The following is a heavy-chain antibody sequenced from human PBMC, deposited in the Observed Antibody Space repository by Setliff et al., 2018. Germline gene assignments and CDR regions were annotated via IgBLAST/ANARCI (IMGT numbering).Heavy chain of an antibody. CDR3: ARVIDAFYNYPDV. D-gene: IGHD2-21*01. V-gene: IGHV4-34*01. Sequence: SETLSLTCAVYGESFSGHYWSWIRQPPGKGLEWIGEINHSGSTNYNPSLKSRVTISVDTSKNQFSLKLSSVAAADTAVYYCARVIDAFYNYPDVWGKGTTVTVS. CDR1: GESFSGHY. CDR2: INHSGST. J-gene: IGHJ6*03.